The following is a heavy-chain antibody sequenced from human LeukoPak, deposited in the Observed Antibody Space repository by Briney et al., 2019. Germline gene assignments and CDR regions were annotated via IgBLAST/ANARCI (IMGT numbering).Heavy chain of an antibody. CDR1: GGSISSGSYY. D-gene: IGHD6-19*01. V-gene: IGHV4-61*02. Sequence: PSETLSLTCTVSGGSISSGSYYWSWIRQPAGKGLEWIGRIYTSGSTNYNPSLKSRVTISVDASKNQFSLKLSSVTAADTAVYYCARGRFGGGWYLFDYWGQGTLVTVSS. CDR3: ARGRFGGGWYLFDY. J-gene: IGHJ4*02. CDR2: IYTSGST.